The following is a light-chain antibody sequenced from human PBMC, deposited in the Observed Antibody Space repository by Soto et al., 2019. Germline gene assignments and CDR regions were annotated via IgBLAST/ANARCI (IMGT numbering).Light chain of an antibody. CDR2: QTS. V-gene: IGKV3-20*01. CDR3: QQYGSSGT. J-gene: IGKJ1*01. Sequence: EIVLTQSPATLSSFPGERVTLSWRASQYINTRLAWYQHRPGQAPSLLIYQTSIRAAGIPARFSGSGSGTDFTLTISRLEPEDFAVYYCQQYGSSGTFGQGTKVDI. CDR1: QYINTR.